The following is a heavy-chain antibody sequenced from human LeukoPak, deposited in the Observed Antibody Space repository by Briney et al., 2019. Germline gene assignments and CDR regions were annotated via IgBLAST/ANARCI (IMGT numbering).Heavy chain of an antibody. J-gene: IGHJ4*02. CDR1: GFTLSPYW. Sequence: GGPLRLSGEASGFTLSPYWMTWVGQAPGRGREWVANIKQDGREKNYVDSVKGRFTISRDNVKNSLFLQINSLRAEDTAVYYCARGLWNFASWGQGTLVTVSS. D-gene: IGHD3-3*01. V-gene: IGHV3-7*01. CDR2: IKQDGREK. CDR3: ARGLWNFAS.